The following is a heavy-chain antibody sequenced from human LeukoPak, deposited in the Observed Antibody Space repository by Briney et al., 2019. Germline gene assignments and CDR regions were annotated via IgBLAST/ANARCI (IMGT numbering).Heavy chain of an antibody. V-gene: IGHV4-4*07. Sequence: SETLSLTRTVSGDSIGTYYWSWIRQSAGKGLEWIGRTYTSGYTNYNPSLKSRVTMSADTSKNQFSLKLTSVTAADTAVYYCARDSRSVAVWYFDVWGRGALVTVSS. D-gene: IGHD2-15*01. CDR3: ARDSRSVAVWYFDV. CDR1: GDSIGTYY. CDR2: TYTSGYT. J-gene: IGHJ2*01.